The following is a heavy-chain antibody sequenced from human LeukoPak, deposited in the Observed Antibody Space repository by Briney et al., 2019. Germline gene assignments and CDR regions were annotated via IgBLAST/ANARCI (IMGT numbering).Heavy chain of an antibody. CDR1: GGSISSSSYY. CDR3: AREDGTAMDNAFDI. CDR2: IYTSGST. Sequence: SETLSLTCTVSGGSISSSSYYWSWIRQPAGKGLEWIGRIYTSGSTNYNPSLKSRVTISVDTSKNQFSLKLRSVTAADTAVYYCAREDGTAMDNAFDIWGQGTMVTVSS. D-gene: IGHD5-18*01. V-gene: IGHV4-61*02. J-gene: IGHJ3*02.